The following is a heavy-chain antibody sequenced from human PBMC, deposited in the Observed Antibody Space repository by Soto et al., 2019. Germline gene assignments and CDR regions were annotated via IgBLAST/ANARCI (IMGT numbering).Heavy chain of an antibody. CDR2: ISAYNGNT. CDR1: GYTFTSYG. J-gene: IGHJ4*02. CDR3: AFAYLRDPAAIWAYYFDY. D-gene: IGHD2-2*02. V-gene: IGHV1-18*01. Sequence: ASVKVSCKASGYTFTSYGISWVRQAPGQGLEWMGWISAYNGNTNYAQKLQGRVTMTTDTSTSTAYMELRSLRSDDTAVYYYAFAYLRDPAAIWAYYFDYWGQGTLVTVSS.